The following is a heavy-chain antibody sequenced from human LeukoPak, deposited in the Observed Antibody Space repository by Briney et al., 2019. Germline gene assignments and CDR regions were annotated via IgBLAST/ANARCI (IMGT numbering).Heavy chain of an antibody. D-gene: IGHD3-10*01. Sequence: GASVKVSCKASGGTFSSYAISWVRQAPGQGLEWMGGIIPIFGTANYAQKFQGRVTITADESTSTAYMELSSLRSEDTAVYYCARNYYGSGSSIHYYYYMDVWGKGTTVTISS. CDR2: IIPIFGTA. J-gene: IGHJ6*03. V-gene: IGHV1-69*13. CDR3: ARNYYGSGSSIHYYYYMDV. CDR1: GGTFSSYA.